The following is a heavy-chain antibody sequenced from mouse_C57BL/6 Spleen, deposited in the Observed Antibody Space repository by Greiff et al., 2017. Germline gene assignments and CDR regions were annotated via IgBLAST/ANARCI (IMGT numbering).Heavy chain of an antibody. V-gene: IGHV2-2*01. J-gene: IGHJ4*01. CDR2: IWSDGST. D-gene: IGHD2-1*01. CDR1: GFSLTSYG. CDR3: ARSGKDYAMDY. Sequence: VQGVESGPGLVQPSQSLSITCTVSGFSLTSYGVHWVRQSPGKGLEWLGVIWSDGSTDYNAAFISRLSISKDNSKSQVFFKMNSLQADDTAIYYCARSGKDYAMDYWGQGTSVTVSS.